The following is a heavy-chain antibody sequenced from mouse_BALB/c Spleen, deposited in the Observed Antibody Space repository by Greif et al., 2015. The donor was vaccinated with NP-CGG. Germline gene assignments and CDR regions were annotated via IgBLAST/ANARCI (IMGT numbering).Heavy chain of an antibody. CDR1: GYSITSGYY. V-gene: IGHV3-6*02. CDR3: ARGRYYGSPFDY. Sequence: EVKLMESGPGLVKPSQSLSLTCSVTGYSITSGYYWNWIRQFPGNKLEWMGYISYDGSNNYNPSLKNRISITRDTSKNQFFLKLNSVTTEDTATYYCARGRYYGSPFDYWGQGTTLTVSS. D-gene: IGHD1-1*01. J-gene: IGHJ2*01. CDR2: ISYDGSN.